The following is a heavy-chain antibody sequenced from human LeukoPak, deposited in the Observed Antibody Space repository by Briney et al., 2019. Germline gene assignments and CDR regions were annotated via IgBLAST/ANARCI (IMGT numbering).Heavy chain of an antibody. J-gene: IGHJ6*03. CDR2: IKQDGSEK. CDR1: GFTFSSYW. V-gene: IGHV3-7*01. D-gene: IGHD3-16*01. CDR3: ARDGGARNYYYYYMDV. Sequence: GGSLRLSCAASGFTFSSYWMSWVRQAPGKGLEWVANIKQDGSEKYYVDSVKGRFTISRDNAKNSLYLQMNSLRAEDTAVYYCARDGGARNYYYYYMDVWGKGTTVTVSS.